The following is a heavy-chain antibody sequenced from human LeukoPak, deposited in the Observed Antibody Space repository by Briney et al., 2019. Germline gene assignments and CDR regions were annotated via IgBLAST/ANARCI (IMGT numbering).Heavy chain of an antibody. J-gene: IGHJ4*02. V-gene: IGHV1-24*01. CDR2: FDPEDDER. CDR3: STETAGNY. CDR1: GHTLKDLS. Sequence: ASVKVSCKAFGHTLKDLSIHWVRQAPGKGLEWLGGFDPEDDERMYAPKFQGRVTVTEDNSIDTAYKELTSLSSDDTGVYYCSTETAGNYWGQGTLVTASS.